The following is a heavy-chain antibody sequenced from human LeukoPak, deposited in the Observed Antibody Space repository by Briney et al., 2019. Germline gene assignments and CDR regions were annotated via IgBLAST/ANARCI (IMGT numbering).Heavy chain of an antibody. Sequence: SETLSLTCAVSGGSISSGGYSWSWIRQPPGKGLEWIGYIYHSGSTYYNPSLKSRVTTSVDRSKNQFSLKLSSVTAADTAVYYCARGYLVVVAATLFDYWGQGTLVTVSS. V-gene: IGHV4-30-2*01. CDR2: IYHSGST. CDR3: ARGYLVVVAATLFDY. CDR1: GGSISSGGYS. J-gene: IGHJ4*02. D-gene: IGHD2-15*01.